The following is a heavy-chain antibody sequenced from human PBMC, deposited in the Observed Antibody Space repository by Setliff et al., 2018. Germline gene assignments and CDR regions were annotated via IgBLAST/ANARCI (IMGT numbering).Heavy chain of an antibody. V-gene: IGHV4-59*08. D-gene: IGHD3-22*01. CDR2: IHHSGST. CDR1: DGSISTYY. CDR3: ARRSPAYYSDSSGYFYDTSPYMDV. Sequence: SETLSLTCTVSDGSISTYYWSWIRQPPGKRLEWIGFIHHSGSTHYNPSLKSRVTTSVDTSKNQFSLKLSSVTAADTAVYYCARRSPAYYSDSSGYFYDTSPYMDVWGKGTTVTVSS. J-gene: IGHJ6*03.